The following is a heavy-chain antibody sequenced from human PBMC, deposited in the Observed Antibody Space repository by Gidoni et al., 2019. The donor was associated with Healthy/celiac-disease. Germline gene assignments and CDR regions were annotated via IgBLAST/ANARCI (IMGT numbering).Heavy chain of an antibody. J-gene: IGHJ4*02. CDR2: ISWNSGSI. Sequence: EVQLVEPGGGLVQPGRSLRLSCAASGVTFDDYAMHWVRQAPGKGLEWVSGISWNSGSIGYADSVKSRFTISRDNAKNSLYLQMNSLRAEDTALYYCAKALGYSGYDLEFVSDYWGRGTLVTVSS. CDR3: AKALGYSGYDLEFVSDY. V-gene: IGHV3-9*01. CDR1: GVTFDDYA. D-gene: IGHD5-12*01.